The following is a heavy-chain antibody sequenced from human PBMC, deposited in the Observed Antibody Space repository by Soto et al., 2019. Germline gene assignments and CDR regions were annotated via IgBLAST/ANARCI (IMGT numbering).Heavy chain of an antibody. CDR2: IYWDDDK. V-gene: IGHV2-5*02. CDR1: GFSLSTSGVG. D-gene: IGHD3-16*02. Sequence: SGPTLVNPTQTLTLTCTFSGFSLSTSGVGVGWIRQPPGKVLEWLALIYWDDDKRYSPSLKSRLTITKDTSKNQVVLTMTNMDPVDTATYFCAHSLYDYIWGSYRFNWFDPWGQGTLVIVSS. J-gene: IGHJ5*02. CDR3: AHSLYDYIWGSYRFNWFDP.